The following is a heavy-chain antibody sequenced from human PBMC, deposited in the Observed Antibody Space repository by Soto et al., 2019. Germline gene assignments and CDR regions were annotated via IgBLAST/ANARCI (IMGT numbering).Heavy chain of an antibody. CDR1: GYSFTSYW. Sequence: EVQLVQSGAEVKKPGESLKISCKGSGYSFTSYWIGWVRQMPGKGLEWMGIIYPGDSDTRYSPSFQGQVDISADKSIDTAYLQWSSLKASDTAMYYCARFSRKDIVVVVAAPRDAFDIWGQGTMVTVSS. V-gene: IGHV5-51*03. D-gene: IGHD2-15*01. CDR3: ARFSRKDIVVVVAAPRDAFDI. J-gene: IGHJ3*02. CDR2: IYPGDSDT.